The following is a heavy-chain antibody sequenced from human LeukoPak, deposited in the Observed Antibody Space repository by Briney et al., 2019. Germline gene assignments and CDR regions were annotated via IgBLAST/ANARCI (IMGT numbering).Heavy chain of an antibody. CDR1: GFTFSSYW. Sequence: GRSLRLSCAASGFTFSSYWMHWVRQAPGKGLVWVARINCDGSNTTNAESVKGRFTIPRDHAKNTLYLQINSLIDADTAFFYCARVSGKWLPPSYWGQGTLVTVSS. D-gene: IGHD3-10*01. J-gene: IGHJ4*02. V-gene: IGHV3-74*01. CDR2: INCDGSNT. CDR3: ARVSGKWLPPSY.